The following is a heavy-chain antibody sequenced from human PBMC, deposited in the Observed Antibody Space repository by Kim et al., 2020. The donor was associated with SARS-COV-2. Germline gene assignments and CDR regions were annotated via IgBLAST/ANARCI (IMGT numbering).Heavy chain of an antibody. V-gene: IGHV4-4*02. D-gene: IGHD4-17*01. CDR1: GGSISSSNW. J-gene: IGHJ4*02. CDR3: ASLPTPYGDYPGYFDY. CDR2: IYHSGST. Sequence: SETLSLTCAVSGGSISSSNWWSWVRQPPGKGLEWIGEIYHSGSTNYNPSLKSRVTISVDKSKNQFSLKLSSVTAADTAVYYCASLPTPYGDYPGYFDYWGQGTLVTVSS.